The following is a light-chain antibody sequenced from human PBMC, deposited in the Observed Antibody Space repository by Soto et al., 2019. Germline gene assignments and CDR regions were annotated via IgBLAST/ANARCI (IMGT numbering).Light chain of an antibody. CDR1: SSNIGTGYD. J-gene: IGLJ1*01. V-gene: IGLV1-40*01. CDR2: GNS. CDR3: QSFDSRRFYV. Sequence: GLTQPPSLSGSPGQRVTISCTGSSSNIGTGYDLHWYQQLPGTAPKLLIYGNSNRPSGVPDRFSGSKSGTSASLAITGLQAEDEADYYCQSFDSRRFYVFGTGTKVTVL.